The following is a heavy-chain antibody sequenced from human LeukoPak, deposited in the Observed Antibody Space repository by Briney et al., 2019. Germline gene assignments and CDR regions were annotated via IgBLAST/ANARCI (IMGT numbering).Heavy chain of an antibody. J-gene: IGHJ4*02. CDR3: AKDNNYYLDY. V-gene: IGHV3-23*01. D-gene: IGHD1-1*01. Sequence: SGGSLRLSCAASGFTFSSYAMSWVRQAPGKGPEWVSAISGSGGSTYYADSVKGRFTISRDNSKNTLYLQMISLRAEDTAVYYCAKDNNYYLDYWGQGTLVTVSS. CDR2: ISGSGGST. CDR1: GFTFSSYA.